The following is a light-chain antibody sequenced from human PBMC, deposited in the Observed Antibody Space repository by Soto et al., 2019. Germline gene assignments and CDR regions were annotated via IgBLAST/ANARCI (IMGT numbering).Light chain of an antibody. CDR3: QHYNNWPPWK. V-gene: IGKV3-15*01. CDR2: RIF. Sequence: EIVMTQSPATLSVSPGYMATLSFRASQRLSTSCLAWSEQKPGQAPRLVLQRIFIRAIGVPARFSGSGSGTESTLTISSLQSEDYAVYYCQHYNNWPPWKFGQGTKVDIK. CDR1: QRLSTSC. J-gene: IGKJ1*01.